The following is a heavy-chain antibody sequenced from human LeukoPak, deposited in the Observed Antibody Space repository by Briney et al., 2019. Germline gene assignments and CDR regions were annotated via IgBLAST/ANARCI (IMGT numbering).Heavy chain of an antibody. CDR1: GFTFSIYA. CDR2: ITSRGEST. J-gene: IGHJ4*02. Sequence: GGSLRLSCAASGFTFSIYAMSWVRQAPGKGLQWVSSITSRGESTWYVDSVKGRFTITRDNSENKLYLQMHSLRAEDTAVYYCARDRPNYYGSDGHYYRRDGDYWGQGTLVSVSS. D-gene: IGHD3-22*01. CDR3: ARDRPNYYGSDGHYYRRDGDY. V-gene: IGHV3-23*01.